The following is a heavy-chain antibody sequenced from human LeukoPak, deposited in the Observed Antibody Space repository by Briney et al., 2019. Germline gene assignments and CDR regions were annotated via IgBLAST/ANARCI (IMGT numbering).Heavy chain of an antibody. Sequence: PGGSLRFSCAASGFTFSSYAMSWVRQAPGKGLEWVSAISGSGGSTYYADSVKGRFTISRDNSKNTLYLQMNSPRAEDTAVYYCAKGGGANVLLWFGEPFDYWGQGTLVTVSS. CDR2: ISGSGGST. CDR3: AKGGGANVLLWFGEPFDY. CDR1: GFTFSSYA. D-gene: IGHD3-10*01. V-gene: IGHV3-23*01. J-gene: IGHJ4*02.